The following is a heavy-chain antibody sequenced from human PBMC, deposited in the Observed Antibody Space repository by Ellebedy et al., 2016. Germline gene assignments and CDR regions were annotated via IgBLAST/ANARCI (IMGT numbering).Heavy chain of an antibody. CDR2: IYLESGRV. CDR1: GFTLQNYA. V-gene: IGHV3-9*01. D-gene: IGHD4-17*01. Sequence: SLKISCAASGFTLQNYAIHWVRQTPGKGLEWVSGIYLESGRVGYADSVKGRFTISRDNAKNSLYLQMSSLKTEDTALYYCATRPPPYCDCPLDFWGQGTLVTVSS. J-gene: IGHJ4*02. CDR3: ATRPPPYCDCPLDF.